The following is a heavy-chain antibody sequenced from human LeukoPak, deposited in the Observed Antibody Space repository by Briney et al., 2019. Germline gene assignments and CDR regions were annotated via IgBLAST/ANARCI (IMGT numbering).Heavy chain of an antibody. Sequence: ASVKVSCKASGYTFVADYMHWVRQAPGQGLEWMGWINPHSGGTIYAQKFQGRVTMTRDTSITTAYMELSRLRSDDTAVYFCARRRVAATGASFDYWGQGTLVTVSS. V-gene: IGHV1-2*02. D-gene: IGHD6-13*01. CDR3: ARRRVAATGASFDY. J-gene: IGHJ4*02. CDR2: INPHSGGT. CDR1: GYTFVADY.